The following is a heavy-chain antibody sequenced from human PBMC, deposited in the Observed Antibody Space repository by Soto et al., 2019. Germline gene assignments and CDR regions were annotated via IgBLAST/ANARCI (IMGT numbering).Heavy chain of an antibody. J-gene: IGHJ4*02. D-gene: IGHD2-2*01. V-gene: IGHV3-30*18. CDR1: GFTFSSYG. Sequence: QVQLVESGGGVVQPGRSLRLSCAASGFTFSSYGMHWVRQAPGKGLEWVAVISYDGSNKYYADSVKGRFTISRDNSKNSLYLQMNSLRAEDTAVYYCAKYYQVYFDYWGQGTLVTVSA. CDR2: ISYDGSNK. CDR3: AKYYQVYFDY.